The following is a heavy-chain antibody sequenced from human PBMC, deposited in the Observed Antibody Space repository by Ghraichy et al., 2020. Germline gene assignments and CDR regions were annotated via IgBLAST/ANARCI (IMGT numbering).Heavy chain of an antibody. Sequence: GESLNISCAASGFTFSSYWMAWVRQAPGKGPEWVANIKQDGIEKHYVDSVRGRFTISRDNAKNSLYLQMNSLRAEDTALYYCARDDDGDLDYWGQGTLVTVSS. CDR1: GFTFSSYW. J-gene: IGHJ4*02. D-gene: IGHD4-17*01. V-gene: IGHV3-7*03. CDR3: ARDDDGDLDY. CDR2: IKQDGIEK.